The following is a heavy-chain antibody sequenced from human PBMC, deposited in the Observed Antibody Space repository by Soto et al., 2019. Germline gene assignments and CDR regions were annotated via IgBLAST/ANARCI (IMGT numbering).Heavy chain of an antibody. Sequence: QVQLLQSGAEVTKPGSSVKVACKASGGTFSNYALTWVRQAPGQGLEWMGGIIPLSGTPNYAQKFQGRVTITADKSTTTVYMELSSLRSEDTAVYYCTRGIQLGSWGQGTLVTVSS. CDR1: GGTFSNYA. CDR3: TRGIQLGS. CDR2: IIPLSGTP. J-gene: IGHJ5*02. D-gene: IGHD5-18*01. V-gene: IGHV1-69*06.